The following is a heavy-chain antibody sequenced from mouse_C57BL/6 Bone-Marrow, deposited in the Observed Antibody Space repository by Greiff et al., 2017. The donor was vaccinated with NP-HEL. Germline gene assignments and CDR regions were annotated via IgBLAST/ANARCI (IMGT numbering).Heavy chain of an antibody. CDR2: INPGSGGT. V-gene: IGHV1-54*01. D-gene: IGHD1-1*01. CDR3: ARMSITTVVDPFAY. Sequence: VQLVESGAELVRPGTSVKVSCKASGYAFTNYLIEWVKQRPGQGLEWIGVINPGSGGTNYNEKFKGKATLTADKSSSTAYMQLSSLTSEDSAVYFCARMSITTVVDPFAYWGQGTLVTVSA. CDR1: GYAFTNYL. J-gene: IGHJ3*01.